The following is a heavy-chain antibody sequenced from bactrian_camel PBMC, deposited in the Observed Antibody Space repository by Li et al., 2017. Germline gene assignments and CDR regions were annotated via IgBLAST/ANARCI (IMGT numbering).Heavy chain of an antibody. J-gene: IGHJ4*01. Sequence: HVQLVESGGGSVQAGGSLRLSCAASGYTFSRSSVGWFRQAPGKEREGVAHIATDSDRTYYTDSVEGRFTISQDNAKNTVYLQMNDLILEDTAMYYCAARPEGASGWVLDSENYSYWGQGTQVTVS. CDR1: GYTFSRSS. CDR2: IATDSDRT. CDR3: AARPEGASGWVLDSENYSY. D-gene: IGHD5*01. V-gene: IGHV3S54*01.